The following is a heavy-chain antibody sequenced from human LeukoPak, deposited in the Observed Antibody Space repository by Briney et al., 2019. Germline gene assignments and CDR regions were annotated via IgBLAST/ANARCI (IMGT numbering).Heavy chain of an antibody. CDR1: GYTFTSYA. V-gene: IGHV7-4-1*02. J-gene: IGHJ5*02. D-gene: IGHD2-21*02. Sequence: ASVKVSCKASGYTFTSYAMNWVRQAPGQGLEWMGWINTNTGNPTYAQGFTGRFVFSLDTSVSTAYLQISSLKAEDTAVYYCARTRPCGGDCYSRPERWFDPWGQGTLVTVSS. CDR2: INTNTGNP. CDR3: ARTRPCGGDCYSRPERWFDP.